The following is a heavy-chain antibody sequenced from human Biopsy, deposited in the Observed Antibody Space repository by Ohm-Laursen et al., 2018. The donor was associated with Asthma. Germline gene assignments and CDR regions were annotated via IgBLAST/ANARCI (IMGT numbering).Heavy chain of an antibody. CDR1: PGSINDYY. CDR2: VHSSGST. CDR3: ARATSTWSQSGPHFFDH. Sequence: TLSLTCTVSPGSINDYYWNWIRQFPGKGLEWIGYVHSSGSTRFNPSLKSRVTVSVDTSVDQVSLKLSSVSATDTAIYYCARATSTWSQSGPHFFDHWGPGTLVTVSS. V-gene: IGHV4-59*01. D-gene: IGHD6-13*01. J-gene: IGHJ5*02.